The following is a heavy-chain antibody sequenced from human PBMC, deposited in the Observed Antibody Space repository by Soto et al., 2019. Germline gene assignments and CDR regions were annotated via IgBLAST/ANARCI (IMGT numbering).Heavy chain of an antibody. J-gene: IGHJ6*02. V-gene: IGHV4-39*01. CDR1: GGSISSSSYY. Sequence: QLQLQESGPGLVKPSETLSLTCTVSGGSISSSSYYWGWIRQPPGKGLEWIGSIYYSGSTYYNPSPKSRVTISVDTSKHQFSLQLSSVTAADTAVYYCARAAVTTAYGMDVWGQGTTVTVSS. CDR2: IYYSGST. CDR3: ARAAVTTAYGMDV. D-gene: IGHD4-17*01.